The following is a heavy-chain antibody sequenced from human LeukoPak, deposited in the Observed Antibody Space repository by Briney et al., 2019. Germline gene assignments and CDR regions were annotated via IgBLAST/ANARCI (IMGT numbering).Heavy chain of an antibody. D-gene: IGHD4-17*01. CDR1: GFTFSGYA. Sequence: GGSLRLSCAASGFTFSGYAMSWVRQAPGKGLEWVSTISGPGGSTYYTDSVKGRFTISRDNSKNTVFLQMNSLRAEDTAVYYCARDYGGYPNWDYWGQGTLVTVSS. V-gene: IGHV3-23*01. CDR2: ISGPGGST. CDR3: ARDYGGYPNWDY. J-gene: IGHJ4*02.